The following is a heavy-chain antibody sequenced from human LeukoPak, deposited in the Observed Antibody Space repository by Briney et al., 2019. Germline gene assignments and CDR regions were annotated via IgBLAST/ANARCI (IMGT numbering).Heavy chain of an antibody. Sequence: GASVKVSCKASGYTLTHYGISWVRQAPGQGVEWMGWISAYTGNTNYAQKIQGRVTMTTDTSTSTAYMELRSLRSDDTAVYYCARRGGYSSGSGFSPYYFDYWGQGTLVTVSS. CDR2: ISAYTGNT. CDR1: GYTLTHYG. D-gene: IGHD2-15*01. CDR3: ARRGGYSSGSGFSPYYFDY. J-gene: IGHJ4*02. V-gene: IGHV1-18*01.